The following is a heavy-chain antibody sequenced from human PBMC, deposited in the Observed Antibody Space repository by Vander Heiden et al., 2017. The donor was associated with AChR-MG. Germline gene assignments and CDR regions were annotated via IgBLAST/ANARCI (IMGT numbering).Heavy chain of an antibody. V-gene: IGHV3-33*01. CDR3: ARLGYCSSTSCYGFDY. D-gene: IGHD2-2*01. Sequence: QVQLVESGGGVVQPGRSLRLSCAASGFTFRRYGMHWVRQAPGKGLEWVAVIWYDGSNKYYADSVKGRFTISRDNSKNTLYLQMNSLRAEDTAVYYCARLGYCSSTSCYGFDYWGQGTLVTVSS. CDR1: GFTFRRYG. CDR2: IWYDGSNK. J-gene: IGHJ4*02.